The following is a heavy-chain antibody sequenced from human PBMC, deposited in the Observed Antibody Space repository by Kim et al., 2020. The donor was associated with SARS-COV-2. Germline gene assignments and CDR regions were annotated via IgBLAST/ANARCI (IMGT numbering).Heavy chain of an antibody. CDR3: ARGRVSGSYRTHDWFDP. J-gene: IGHJ5*02. CDR1: GYTFTSYG. CDR2: ISAYNGNT. Sequence: ASVKVSCKASGYTFTSYGISWVRQAPGQGLEWMGWISAYNGNTNYAQKLQGRVTMTTDTSTSTAYMELRGLRSDDTAVYYCARGRVSGSYRTHDWFDPWGQGTLVTVSS. V-gene: IGHV1-18*01. D-gene: IGHD1-26*01.